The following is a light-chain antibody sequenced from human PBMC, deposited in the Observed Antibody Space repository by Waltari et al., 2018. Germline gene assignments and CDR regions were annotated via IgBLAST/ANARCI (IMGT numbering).Light chain of an antibody. Sequence: DIVLTPSPGTMYLSPGETTTLFCRASQSVGRTLAWYQQKPGQAPRLLIYGTSSRATDIPDRFSGSGSGTDFSLTINRLEPEDFAVYYCQHYVRLPATFGQGTKVEIK. J-gene: IGKJ1*01. CDR3: QHYVRLPAT. CDR2: GTS. V-gene: IGKV3-20*01. CDR1: QSVGRT.